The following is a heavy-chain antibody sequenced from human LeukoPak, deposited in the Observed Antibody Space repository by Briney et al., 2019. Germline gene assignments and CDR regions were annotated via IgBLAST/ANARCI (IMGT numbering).Heavy chain of an antibody. CDR1: GFTFSSYA. J-gene: IGHJ4*02. CDR3: AKLRTAMVYYFDY. Sequence: AGGSLRLSCAASGFTFSSYAMSWVRQAPGKGLKWVSAISGSGGSTYYADSVKGRFTISRDNSKNTLYLQMNSLRAEDTAVYYCAKLRTAMVYYFDYWGQGTLVTVSS. D-gene: IGHD2-21*02. CDR2: ISGSGGST. V-gene: IGHV3-23*01.